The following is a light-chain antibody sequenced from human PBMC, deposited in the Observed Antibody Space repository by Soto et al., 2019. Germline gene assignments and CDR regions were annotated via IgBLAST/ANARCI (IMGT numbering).Light chain of an antibody. CDR3: QQSDSTPLT. V-gene: IGKV1-39*01. CDR1: KSISTY. J-gene: IGKJ4*01. Sequence: ILMTQSPSSLSAAVGDRVTITCRKSKSISTYLNCYQKKPGKAPKLMIYAASSLQSGVPSRFSGSGSGTDFTLTISSLQPEDFATDYCQQSDSTPLTFGGGTKVEIQ. CDR2: AAS.